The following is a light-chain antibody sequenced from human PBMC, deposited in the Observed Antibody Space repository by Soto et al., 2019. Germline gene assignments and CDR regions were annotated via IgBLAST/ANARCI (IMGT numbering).Light chain of an antibody. Sequence: EIVLTQSPGTLSLSPGEGATLSCRASQSVSSSYLAWYQQKPGQAPRLLIYGASSRATNIPDRFSGSGSGTDFTLTISRLDPEDFAVYYCQQRSNWPRTFGQGTKLEIK. CDR1: QSVSSSY. J-gene: IGKJ2*01. V-gene: IGKV3D-20*02. CDR2: GAS. CDR3: QQRSNWPRT.